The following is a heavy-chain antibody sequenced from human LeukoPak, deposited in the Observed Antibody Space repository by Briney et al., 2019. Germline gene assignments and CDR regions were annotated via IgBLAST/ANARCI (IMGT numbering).Heavy chain of an antibody. J-gene: IGHJ3*02. CDR2: IYYSGST. D-gene: IGHD3-10*01. CDR1: GGSISSSSYY. Sequence: PSETLSLTCTVSGGSISSSSYYWGWIRQPPGKGLEWIGSIYYSGSTYYNPSLKSRVTISVDTSKNQFSLKLSSVTAADTAVYYCARTTAYYYGAFDIWGQGTMVTVSS. CDR3: ARTTAYYYGAFDI. V-gene: IGHV4-39*07.